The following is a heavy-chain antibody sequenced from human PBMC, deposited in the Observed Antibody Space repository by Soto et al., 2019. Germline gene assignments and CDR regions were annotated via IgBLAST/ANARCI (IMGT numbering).Heavy chain of an antibody. CDR1: GFTVSSYY. J-gene: IGHJ4*02. D-gene: IGHD1-26*01. Sequence: PGGSLRLSCAASGFTVSSYYMSWVRQAPGKGLEWVSLIYIGGTTNYADSVKGRFTISRDNSKNTLYFQMNSLKAEDTAVYYCTRARVAGATSPFDSWGQGTLVTVS. V-gene: IGHV3-66*01. CDR3: TRARVAGATSPFDS. CDR2: IYIGGTT.